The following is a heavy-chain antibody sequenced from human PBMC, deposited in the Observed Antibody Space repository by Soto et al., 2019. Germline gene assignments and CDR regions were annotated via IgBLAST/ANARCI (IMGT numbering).Heavy chain of an antibody. CDR2: IYYSGST. J-gene: IGHJ6*02. CDR3: ARAPYYDFWSGYESDYYGMDV. V-gene: IGHV4-59*01. CDR1: GGSISSYY. D-gene: IGHD3-3*01. Sequence: SETLSLTCTVSGGSISSYYWSWIRQPPGKGLEWIGYIYYSGSTNYNPSLKSRVTISVDTSKNQFSLKLSSVTAADTAVYYCARAPYYDFWSGYESDYYGMDVWGQGTTVTVSS.